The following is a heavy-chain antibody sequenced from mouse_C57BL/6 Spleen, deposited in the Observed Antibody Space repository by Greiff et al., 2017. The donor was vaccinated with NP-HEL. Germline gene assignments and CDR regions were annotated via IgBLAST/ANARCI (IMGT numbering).Heavy chain of an antibody. J-gene: IGHJ2*01. V-gene: IGHV1-74*01. CDR2: IHPSDSDT. CDR1: GYTFTSYW. CDR3: ANGNDLYY. D-gene: IGHD2-2*01. Sequence: VQLQQSGAELVKPGASVKVSCKASGYTFTSYWMHWVKQRPGQGLEWIGRIHPSDSDTKYNQKFKGKATVPVDKSSSTAYMQRSSLTSEDAAVYYCANGNDLYYWGHCTTLSVSS.